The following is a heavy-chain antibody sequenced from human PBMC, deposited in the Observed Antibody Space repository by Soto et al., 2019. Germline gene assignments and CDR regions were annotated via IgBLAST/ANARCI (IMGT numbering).Heavy chain of an antibody. Sequence: PGGSLRLSCAASGFTFSSYAMHWVRQAPGKGLEWVAVISYDGSNKYYADSVKGRFTISRDNSKNTLYLQMNSLRAEDTAVYYCARDERLPDYGSGSLIDYWGQGTLVTVSS. V-gene: IGHV3-30-3*01. CDR1: GFTFSSYA. CDR2: ISYDGSNK. J-gene: IGHJ4*02. D-gene: IGHD3-10*01. CDR3: ARDERLPDYGSGSLIDY.